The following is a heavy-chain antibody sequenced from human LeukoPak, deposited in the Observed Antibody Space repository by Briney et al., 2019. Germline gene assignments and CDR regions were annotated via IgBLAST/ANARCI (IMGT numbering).Heavy chain of an antibody. J-gene: IGHJ4*02. CDR3: AKDQGPTFVVVPAAIRDFDY. D-gene: IGHD2-2*02. Sequence: PGGSLRLSCAASGFTFSSYAMSWVRQAPGKGPEWVSAISGSGGSTYHADSVKGRFTISRDNSKNTLYLQMNSLRAEDTAVYYCAKDQGPTFVVVPAAIRDFDYWGQGTLVTVSS. CDR1: GFTFSSYA. V-gene: IGHV3-23*01. CDR2: ISGSGGST.